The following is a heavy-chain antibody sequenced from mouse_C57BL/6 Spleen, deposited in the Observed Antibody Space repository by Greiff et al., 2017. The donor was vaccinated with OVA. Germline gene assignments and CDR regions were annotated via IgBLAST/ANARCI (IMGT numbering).Heavy chain of an antibody. CDR3: ARFRSGFAY. CDR1: GYTFTSYW. CDR2: IYPSDSET. V-gene: IGHV1-61*01. D-gene: IGHD3-2*02. J-gene: IGHJ3*01. Sequence: VKLQQPGAELVRPGSSVKLSCKASGYTFTSYWMDWVKQRPGQGLEWIGNIYPSDSETHYNQKFKDKATLTVDKSSSTAYMQLSSLTSEDSAVYYCARFRSGFAYWGQGTLVTVSA.